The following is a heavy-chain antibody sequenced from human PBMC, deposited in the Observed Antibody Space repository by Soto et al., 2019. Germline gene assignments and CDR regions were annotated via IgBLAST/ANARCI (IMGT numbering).Heavy chain of an antibody. CDR1: GGSIISGGYY. J-gene: IGHJ6*02. Sequence: PSETLSLTCTVSGGSIISGGYYWSWIRQHPGKGLEWIGYIYYSGSTYYNPSLKSRVTISVDTSKNQFSLKLSSVTAADTAVYYCARDIGDRYCISTSCFYYYYGMDVWGQGATVTVSS. V-gene: IGHV4-31*03. D-gene: IGHD2-2*01. CDR2: IYYSGST. CDR3: ARDIGDRYCISTSCFYYYYGMDV.